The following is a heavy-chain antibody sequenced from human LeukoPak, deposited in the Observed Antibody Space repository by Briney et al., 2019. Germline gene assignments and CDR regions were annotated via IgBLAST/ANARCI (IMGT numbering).Heavy chain of an antibody. CDR2: ISSSGSTI. CDR3: ARDGDWGRYDH. CDR1: GFTFSDYY. D-gene: IGHD7-27*01. V-gene: IGHV3-11*01. J-gene: IGHJ4*02. Sequence: PGGSLRLSCAASGFTFSDYYMSWIRQAPGKGLEWVSYISSSGSTIYYADSVKGRFTIYRDNSKNTLYLQMNSLRAKDTAVYYCARDGDWGRYDHWGQGTLVIVSS.